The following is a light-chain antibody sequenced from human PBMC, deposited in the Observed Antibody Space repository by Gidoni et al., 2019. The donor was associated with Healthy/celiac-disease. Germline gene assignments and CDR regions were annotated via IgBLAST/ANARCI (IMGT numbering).Light chain of an antibody. CDR2: QDN. J-gene: IGLJ2*01. CDR3: KAWDSSTHVV. Sequence: YELTHPPSVSVSPGQTASITCSGDKLGDKYACWYQQKPGQAPVLVLDQDNKRPSGIPERFSGSNSGNTATLTISWTQAMDEDDYYCKAWDSSTHVVLGGGTKLTVL. CDR1: KLGDKY. V-gene: IGLV3-1*01.